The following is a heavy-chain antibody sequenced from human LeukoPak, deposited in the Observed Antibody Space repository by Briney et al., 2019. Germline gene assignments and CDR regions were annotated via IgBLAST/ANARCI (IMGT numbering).Heavy chain of an antibody. Sequence: PSETLSLTCTVSGGSISSSSYYWGWIRQPPGKGLEWIGSIYYSGSTYYNPSLKSRVTISVDTSKNQFSPKLSSVTAADTAVYYCARRSYYDSNNAFDIWGQGTMVTVSS. CDR2: IYYSGST. CDR1: GGSISSSSYY. CDR3: ARRSYYDSNNAFDI. D-gene: IGHD3-22*01. V-gene: IGHV4-39*01. J-gene: IGHJ3*02.